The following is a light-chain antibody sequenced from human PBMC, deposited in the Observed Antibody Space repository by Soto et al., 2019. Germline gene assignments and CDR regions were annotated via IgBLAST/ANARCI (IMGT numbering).Light chain of an antibody. V-gene: IGKV3-20*01. Sequence: EILLTQSPGTLSLSPGERATISCRASQSVRSSYLAWYQQKPGQAPRLLIYGASSRATGIPDRFSGSGSGTDFTLTINRLEPEDFAVYYCQQFGSSPLTFGGGTKVDIK. CDR2: GAS. J-gene: IGKJ4*01. CDR3: QQFGSSPLT. CDR1: QSVRSSY.